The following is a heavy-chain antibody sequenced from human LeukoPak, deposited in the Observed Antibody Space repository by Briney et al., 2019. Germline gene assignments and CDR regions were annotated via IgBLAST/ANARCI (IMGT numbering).Heavy chain of an antibody. D-gene: IGHD3-3*01. V-gene: IGHV4-34*01. J-gene: IGHJ6*03. CDR2: INHSGST. Sequence: SETLSLTCAVYGGSFSGYYWRWIRQPPGKGLEWIDKINHSGSTNYNPSLKSRVTISVDTSKNQFSLKLSSVTAADTAVYYCASDFWSGYDYYYMDVWGKGTTVTVSS. CDR3: ASDFWSGYDYYYMDV. CDR1: GGSFSGYY.